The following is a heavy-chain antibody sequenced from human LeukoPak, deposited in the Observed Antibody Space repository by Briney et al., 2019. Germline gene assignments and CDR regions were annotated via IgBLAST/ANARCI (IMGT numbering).Heavy chain of an antibody. D-gene: IGHD3-3*01. CDR1: GFTLGSANA. Sequence: GGSLRLSYAASGFTLGSANAMTWVRQAPGKGLEWVSLISASGSATYYADSVRGRFAISRDISKNTLFLQMSSLRTEDTAVYYCAKGTLFGVVTSFDFWGQGTLVTVSS. CDR2: ISASGSAT. J-gene: IGHJ4*02. V-gene: IGHV3-23*01. CDR3: AKGTLFGVVTSFDF.